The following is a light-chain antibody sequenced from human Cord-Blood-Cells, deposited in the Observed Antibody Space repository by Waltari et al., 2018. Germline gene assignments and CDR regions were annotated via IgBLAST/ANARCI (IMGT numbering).Light chain of an antibody. V-gene: IGKV3-20*01. CDR1: QSVSRSY. J-gene: IGKJ1*01. CDR3: QQYGSSPWT. Sequence: EIVLTQSPGTLSLSPGERATLSCRASQSVSRSYFAWYQQKPGQAPRLLICGASSRATGIPDRFSGSGSGTDFTLTISRLEPEDFAVYYCQQYGSSPWTFGQGTKVEIK. CDR2: GAS.